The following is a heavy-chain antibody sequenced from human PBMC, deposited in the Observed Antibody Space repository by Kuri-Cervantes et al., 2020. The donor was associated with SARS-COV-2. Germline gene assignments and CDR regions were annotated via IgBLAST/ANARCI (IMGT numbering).Heavy chain of an antibody. V-gene: IGHV3-21*01. CDR3: ARDRKYYDFWSGPNYYMDV. CDR1: GFTFSSYS. CDR2: ISSSSYI. Sequence: GGSLRLSCAASGFTFSSYSMNWVRQAPGKGLEWVSSISSSSYIYYADSVKGRFTISRDNAKNSLYLQMNSLRAEDTAVYYCARDRKYYDFWSGPNYYMDVWGKGTTVTVSS. D-gene: IGHD3-3*01. J-gene: IGHJ6*03.